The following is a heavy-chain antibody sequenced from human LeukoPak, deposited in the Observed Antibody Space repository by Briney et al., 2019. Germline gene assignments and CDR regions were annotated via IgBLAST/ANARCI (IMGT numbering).Heavy chain of an antibody. D-gene: IGHD5-18*01. CDR3: AKELAYSYAKFDY. CDR1: GFTFSSYA. Sequence: GGSLRLSCAASGFTFSSYAMSWVRQAPGKGLEWVSRISGSGSTTYYTDSVKGRFTVSRDNSKNTLYLQMASLRVEDTAIYYCAKELAYSYAKFDYWGQGTLVTVSS. CDR2: ISGSGSTT. V-gene: IGHV3-23*01. J-gene: IGHJ4*02.